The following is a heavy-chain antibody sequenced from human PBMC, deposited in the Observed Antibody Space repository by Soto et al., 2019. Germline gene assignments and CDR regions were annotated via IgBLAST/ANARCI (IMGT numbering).Heavy chain of an antibody. J-gene: IGHJ4*02. D-gene: IGHD3-16*02. V-gene: IGHV1-18*01. Sequence: GASVKVSCKASGYTFTSYRISWVRQAPEQGLEWMGWISAYNGNTNYAQKLQGRVTMTTDTSTSTAYMELRSLRSDDTAVYYCARDELPNYDYIWGSYRYPDYWGQGTLVTVSS. CDR2: ISAYNGNT. CDR1: GYTFTSYR. CDR3: ARDELPNYDYIWGSYRYPDY.